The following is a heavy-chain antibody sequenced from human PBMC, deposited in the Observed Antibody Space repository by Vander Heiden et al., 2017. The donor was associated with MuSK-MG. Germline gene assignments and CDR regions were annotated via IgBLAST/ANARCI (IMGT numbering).Heavy chain of an antibody. J-gene: IGHJ5*02. CDR1: GGSISSSNW. CDR3: ARWGYCSSTSCYRGRWFDP. CDR2: IYHSGST. Sequence: QVQLQESGPGLVKPSGTLSLTCAVSGGSISSSNWWSWVRQPPGKGLEWIGEIYHSGSTNYNPSLKSRVTISVDKSKNQFSLKLSSVTAADTAVYYCARWGYCSSTSCYRGRWFDPWGQGTLVTVSS. D-gene: IGHD2-2*02. V-gene: IGHV4-4*02.